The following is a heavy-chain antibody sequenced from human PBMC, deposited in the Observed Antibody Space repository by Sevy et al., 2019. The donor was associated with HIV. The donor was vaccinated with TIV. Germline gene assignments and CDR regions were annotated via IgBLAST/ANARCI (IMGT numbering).Heavy chain of an antibody. CDR2: IKQDGSEK. V-gene: IGHV3-7*01. CDR1: GFTFSSYW. D-gene: IGHD5-12*01. Sequence: GGSLRLSCAASGFTFSSYWMSWVHQAPGKGLEWVANIKQDGSEKYYVDSVKGRFTISRDNAKNSLYLQMNSLRAEDTAVYYCARLGGYAEETPSLFIDYWGQGTLVTVSS. CDR3: ARLGGYAEETPSLFIDY. J-gene: IGHJ4*02.